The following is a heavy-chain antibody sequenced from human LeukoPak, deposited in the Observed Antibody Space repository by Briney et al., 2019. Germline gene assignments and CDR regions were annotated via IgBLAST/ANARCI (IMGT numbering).Heavy chain of an antibody. Sequence: PSETLSLTCTVSGVSISSYHWSWIRQPAGKGLEWIGRIHTSGSTNYNPSLKSRVTMSVDTSKNQFSLKLSSVTAADTAVYYCAREGDYYDTSGTLDYWGQGTLVTVSS. CDR3: AREGDYYDTSGTLDY. D-gene: IGHD3-22*01. J-gene: IGHJ4*02. V-gene: IGHV4-4*07. CDR1: GVSISSYH. CDR2: IHTSGST.